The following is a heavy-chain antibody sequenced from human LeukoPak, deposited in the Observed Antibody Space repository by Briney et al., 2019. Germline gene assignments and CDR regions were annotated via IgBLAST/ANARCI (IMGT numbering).Heavy chain of an antibody. V-gene: IGHV1-18*01. Sequence: ASVKVSCKASGYTFTSYGISWVRQAPGQGLEWMGWTSAYNGNTNYAQKLQGRVTMTTDTSTSTAYMELRSLRSDDTAVYYCASGRMYYDILTGYYMGNWFDPWGQGTLVTVSS. CDR3: ASGRMYYDILTGYYMGNWFDP. J-gene: IGHJ5*02. CDR2: TSAYNGNT. CDR1: GYTFTSYG. D-gene: IGHD3-9*01.